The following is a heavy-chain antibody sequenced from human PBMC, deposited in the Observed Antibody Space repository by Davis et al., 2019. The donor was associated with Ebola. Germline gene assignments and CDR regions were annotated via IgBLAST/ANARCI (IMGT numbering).Heavy chain of an antibody. CDR3: AKDKFATATGAYFDY. Sequence: PGGSLRLSCAASGFTFSSSAMSWVRQAPGKGLEWVSAISGSGGSTYYADSVKGRFTISRDNSKNTLYLQMNSLRAEDTAVYYCAKDKFATATGAYFDYWGQGTLVTVSS. D-gene: IGHD6-25*01. V-gene: IGHV3-23*01. J-gene: IGHJ4*02. CDR1: GFTFSSSA. CDR2: ISGSGGST.